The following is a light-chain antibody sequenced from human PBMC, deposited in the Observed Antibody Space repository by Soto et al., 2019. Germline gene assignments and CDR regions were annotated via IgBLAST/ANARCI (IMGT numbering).Light chain of an antibody. CDR1: QSISSY. CDR3: QQYNSYPIT. V-gene: IGKV1-39*01. J-gene: IGKJ5*01. CDR2: AAS. Sequence: DIQMTQSPSSLSASAGDRVTITFRASQSISSYLNWYQQKPGKAPKLLIYAASSLQSGVPSRFSGSGSGTEFTLTISSLQPDDFATYYCQQYNSYPITFGQGTRLEIK.